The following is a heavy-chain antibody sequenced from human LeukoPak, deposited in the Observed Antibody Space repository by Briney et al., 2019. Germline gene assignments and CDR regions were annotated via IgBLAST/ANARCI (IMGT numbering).Heavy chain of an antibody. Sequence: SETLSLTCTVSGGSFSSYYWSWIRQPAGKGLEWIGRIYTSGSTNYNPSLKSRVTMSVDTSKHQFSLKLSSMTAADTAVYYCARGIGYSYGYSYYYYMDVWGKGTTVTVSS. D-gene: IGHD5-18*01. J-gene: IGHJ6*03. CDR1: GGSFSSYY. V-gene: IGHV4-4*07. CDR2: IYTSGST. CDR3: ARGIGYSYGYSYYYYMDV.